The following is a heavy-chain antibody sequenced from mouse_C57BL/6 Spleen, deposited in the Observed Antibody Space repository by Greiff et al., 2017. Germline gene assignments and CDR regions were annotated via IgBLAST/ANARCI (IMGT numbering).Heavy chain of an antibody. V-gene: IGHV1-52*01. CDR3: ALYYDYDGFAY. Sequence: VQLQQPGAELVRPGSSVKLSCKASGYTFTSYWMHWVKQRPIQGLEWIGNIDPSDSETHYNQKFKDKATLTVDKSSSTAYMQISSLTSEDSAVYYCALYYDYDGFAYWGQGTLVTVSA. CDR2: IDPSDSET. CDR1: GYTFTSYW. D-gene: IGHD2-4*01. J-gene: IGHJ3*01.